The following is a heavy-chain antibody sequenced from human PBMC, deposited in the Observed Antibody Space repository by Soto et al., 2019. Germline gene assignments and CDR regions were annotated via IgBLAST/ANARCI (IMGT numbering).Heavy chain of an antibody. CDR3: ARGGGRYCSGGSCYSGAGYWYYYYMDV. D-gene: IGHD2-15*01. J-gene: IGHJ6*03. Sequence: EVQLVESGGGLVQPGGSLRLSCAASGFTVSSNYMSWVRQAPGKGLEWVSVIYSGGSTYYADSVKGRFTISRDNSNNTAYLQMNSMRAEDTAVYYCARGGGRYCSGGSCYSGAGYWYYYYMDVWGKGTTVTVSS. V-gene: IGHV3-66*01. CDR1: GFTVSSNY. CDR2: IYSGGST.